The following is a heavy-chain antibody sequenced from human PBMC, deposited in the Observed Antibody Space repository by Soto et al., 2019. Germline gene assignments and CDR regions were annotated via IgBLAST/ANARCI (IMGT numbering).Heavy chain of an antibody. Sequence: QVQLQESGPGLVKPSETLSLTCTVSGGSISSYFWTWIRQPAGKGLEWIGRIHTSGTTNYNPYLKIRVTMSVYTSKNQCSLKLNSVTAADTAVYYCARENVVVLSAFIDYWGQGTLVTVSS. J-gene: IGHJ4*02. V-gene: IGHV4-4*07. CDR3: ARENVVVLSAFIDY. D-gene: IGHD2-15*01. CDR1: GGSISSYF. CDR2: IHTSGTT.